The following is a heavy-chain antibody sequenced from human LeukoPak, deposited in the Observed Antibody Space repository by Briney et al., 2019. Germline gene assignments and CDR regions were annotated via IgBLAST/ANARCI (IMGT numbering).Heavy chain of an antibody. CDR1: GFTFSDSH. V-gene: IGHV3-11*06. CDR3: ARGHTTIFY. D-gene: IGHD2/OR15-2a*01. CDR2: ISHNNDDT. J-gene: IGHJ4*02. Sequence: PGGSLRLSRAASGFTFSDSHMSWFRQAPGKGLEGVSYISHNNDDTNHAHSVKGRFTISRDNAKNSVYLQMNSLRAEDTAMYYCARGHTTIFYWGQGTLVTVSS.